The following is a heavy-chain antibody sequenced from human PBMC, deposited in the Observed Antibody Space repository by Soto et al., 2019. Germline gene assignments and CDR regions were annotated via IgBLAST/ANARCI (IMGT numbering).Heavy chain of an antibody. V-gene: IGHV1-69*13. Sequence: SVKVSCKASGGTFSSYAISWVRQAPGQGLEWMGGIIPIFGTANYAQKFQGRVTITADESTSTAYMELSSLRSEDTAVYYCARNAGGGYVVLYGMDVWGQGTTVTVSS. D-gene: IGHD5-12*01. CDR2: IIPIFGTA. CDR1: GGTFSSYA. J-gene: IGHJ6*02. CDR3: ARNAGGGYVVLYGMDV.